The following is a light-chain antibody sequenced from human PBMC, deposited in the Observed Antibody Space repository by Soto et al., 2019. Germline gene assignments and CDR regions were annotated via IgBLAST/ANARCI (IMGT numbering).Light chain of an antibody. Sequence: QSALTQPRSLSGSPGQSVAISCTGISNYIGPYNYVSWYQQHPGKAPKLIIYDVDKRPSGVPYRFSGSKSGDTASLTISGLQPDDEADYYCCSYADTYVELGGGTKLTVL. V-gene: IGLV2-11*01. J-gene: IGLJ2*01. CDR2: DVD. CDR1: SNYIGPYNY. CDR3: CSYADTYVE.